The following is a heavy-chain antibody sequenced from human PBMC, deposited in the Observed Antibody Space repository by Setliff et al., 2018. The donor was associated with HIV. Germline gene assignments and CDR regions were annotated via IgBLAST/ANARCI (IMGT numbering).Heavy chain of an antibody. J-gene: IGHJ4*02. CDR2: MHTSGNT. CDR1: GDSISGDY. CDR3: ARDQKGYSYGYFDS. V-gene: IGHV4-4*07. D-gene: IGHD5-18*01. Sequence: PSETLSLTCTSSGDSISGDYWSWIRQPAGKGLECIGRMHTSGNTNYNPSLKSRVTMSVDTSKNQFSLRLSSVTAADTAVYYCARDQKGYSYGYFDSWGQGTLVTVSS.